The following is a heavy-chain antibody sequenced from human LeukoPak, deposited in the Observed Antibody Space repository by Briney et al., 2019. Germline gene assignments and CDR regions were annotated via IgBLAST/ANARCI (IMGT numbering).Heavy chain of an antibody. Sequence: SETLSLTCAVYGGSFSGYYWSWIRQPPGKGLEWIGEINHSGSTNYNPSLKSRVTISVDTSENQFSLKLSSVTAADTAVYYCARASDVIAAAGTCWFDPWGQGTLVTVSS. CDR3: ARASDVIAAAGTCWFDP. V-gene: IGHV4-34*01. CDR2: INHSGST. J-gene: IGHJ5*02. CDR1: GGSFSGYY. D-gene: IGHD6-13*01.